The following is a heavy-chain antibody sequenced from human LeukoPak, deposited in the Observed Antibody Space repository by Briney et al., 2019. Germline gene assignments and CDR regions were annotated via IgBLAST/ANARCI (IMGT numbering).Heavy chain of an antibody. CDR1: GYTFTAYY. J-gene: IGHJ4*02. CDR3: TKEDDSGHDYPFGY. Sequence: GASVKVSCKASGYTFTAYYIHWVRQAPGQGLEWMGRINPNSGGTNYAQKFQGRVTMTRDTSISTAYMELSRLRSDDTAVYYCTKEDDSGHDYPFGYWGQGTLVTVSS. D-gene: IGHD5-12*01. CDR2: INPNSGGT. V-gene: IGHV1-2*06.